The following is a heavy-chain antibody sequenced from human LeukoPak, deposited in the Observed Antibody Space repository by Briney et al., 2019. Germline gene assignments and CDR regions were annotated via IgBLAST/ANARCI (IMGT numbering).Heavy chain of an antibody. J-gene: IGHJ4*02. Sequence: ASVNVSCKASGGTFSSYAISWVRQAPGQGLEWMGRIIPILGIANYAQKFQGRVTFTADKSTSTAYMELRSLRSEDTAVYYCARDVDRGGGEAGTDYWGQGTLVTVSS. D-gene: IGHD6-13*01. CDR2: IIPILGIA. V-gene: IGHV1-69*04. CDR1: GGTFSSYA. CDR3: ARDVDRGGGEAGTDY.